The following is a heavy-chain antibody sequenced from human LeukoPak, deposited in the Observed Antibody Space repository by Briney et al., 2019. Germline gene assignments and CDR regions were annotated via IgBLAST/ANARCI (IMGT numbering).Heavy chain of an antibody. CDR2: ISGSGGST. CDR1: GFTFSSYA. J-gene: IGHJ4*02. Sequence: GGSLRLSCAASGFTFSSYAMGWVRQAPGKGLEWVSAISGSGGSTYYADSVKGRFTISRDNSKNTLYLQMNSLRAEDTAVYYCARDRLRFLEWLPPDYWGQGTLVTVSS. D-gene: IGHD3-3*01. CDR3: ARDRLRFLEWLPPDY. V-gene: IGHV3-23*01.